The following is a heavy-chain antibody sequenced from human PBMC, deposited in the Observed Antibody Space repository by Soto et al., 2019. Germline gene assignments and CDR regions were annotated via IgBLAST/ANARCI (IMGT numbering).Heavy chain of an antibody. V-gene: IGHV1-69*01. D-gene: IGHD3-22*01. J-gene: IGHJ3*01. CDR2: IIPIFGTA. CDR3: ARAFFYQGSDSRGYSFDAFDF. Sequence: SGGTFSRYAISWVRQAPGQGLDWMGGIIPIFGTANYAQKFQGRVTITADESTSTAYMELSSLRSEDTAVYYCARAFFYQGSDSRGYSFDAFDFWGPGTLVTVSS. CDR1: GGTFSRYA.